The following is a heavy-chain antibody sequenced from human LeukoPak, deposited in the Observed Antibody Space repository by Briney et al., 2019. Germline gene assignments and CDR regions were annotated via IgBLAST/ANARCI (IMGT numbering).Heavy chain of an antibody. Sequence: GASVKVSCKASGYRFTNFGITWVRQAPGQGLEWMGWTTPYDDNPEYGKKFQGRVTMTTDTSTDTAYLEVSSLRPDDTAVYYCAKVDPPIKAGARGDAFEIWGQGALVTVSS. D-gene: IGHD1-26*01. CDR2: TTPYDDNP. CDR1: GYRFTNFG. CDR3: AKVDPPIKAGARGDAFEI. V-gene: IGHV1-18*01. J-gene: IGHJ3*02.